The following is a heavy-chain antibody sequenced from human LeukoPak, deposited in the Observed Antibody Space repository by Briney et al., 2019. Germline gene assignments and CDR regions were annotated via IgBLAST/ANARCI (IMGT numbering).Heavy chain of an antibody. D-gene: IGHD3-10*01. CDR2: ISGSGGST. V-gene: IGHV3-23*01. J-gene: IGHJ4*02. CDR1: GFTFSSYG. CDR3: AKGVLPTGFDY. Sequence: GGTLRLSCAASGFTFSSYGMSWVRQAPGKGLEWVSAISGSGGSTYYADSVKGRFTISRDNSKNTLYLQMNSLRAEDTAIYYCAKGVLPTGFDYWGQGTLVTVFS.